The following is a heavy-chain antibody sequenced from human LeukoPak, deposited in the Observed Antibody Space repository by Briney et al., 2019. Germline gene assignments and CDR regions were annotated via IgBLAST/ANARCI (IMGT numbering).Heavy chain of an antibody. CDR2: IYYSGST. CDR1: GGSISSYY. J-gene: IGHJ6*02. Sequence: PSETLSLTCTVPGGSISSYYWSWIRQPPGKGLEWIGYIYYSGSTNYNPSLKSRVTISVDTSKNQFSLKLSSVTAADTAVYYCARHLPYYYYGMDVWGQGTTVTVSS. V-gene: IGHV4-59*08. CDR3: ARHLPYYYYGMDV.